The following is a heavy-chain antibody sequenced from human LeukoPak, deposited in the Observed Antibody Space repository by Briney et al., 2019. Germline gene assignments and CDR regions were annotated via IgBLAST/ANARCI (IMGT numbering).Heavy chain of an antibody. CDR1: GFTFSSYS. CDR2: ISSSSSYI. D-gene: IGHD6-19*01. Sequence: GGSLRLSCAASGFTFSSYSMNWVRQAPGKGLEWVSSISSSSSYIYYADSVKGRFTISRDNAKNSLYLQMNSLRAEDTAVYYCARLASSGCYYYYMDVWGKGTTVTVSS. V-gene: IGHV3-21*01. CDR3: ARLASSGCYYYYMDV. J-gene: IGHJ6*03.